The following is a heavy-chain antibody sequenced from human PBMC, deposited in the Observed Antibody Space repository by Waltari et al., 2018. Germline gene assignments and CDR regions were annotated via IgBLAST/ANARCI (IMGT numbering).Heavy chain of an antibody. CDR3: AKVGWLTRYFFDY. Sequence: QVHLVESGGGVVQPGRSLRLSCAASGFRFSEYGMHWVRQAPGKGLEWVASISYEGSNEDYADSVKVRFTISRDNSKNTVYLQMNSLRPEDTAEYYCAKVGWLTRYFFDYWGQGILVTVSS. V-gene: IGHV3-30*18. D-gene: IGHD6-19*01. CDR2: ISYEGSNE. CDR1: GFRFSEYG. J-gene: IGHJ4*02.